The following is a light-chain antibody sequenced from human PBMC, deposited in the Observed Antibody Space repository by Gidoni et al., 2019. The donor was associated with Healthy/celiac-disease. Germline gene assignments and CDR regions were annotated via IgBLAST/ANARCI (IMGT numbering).Light chain of an antibody. J-gene: IGKJ4*01. Sequence: DIQMTQSPSSLSASGGDRVTITCRASQSISSYLKWYQQKRGKAHMRLIYAASSLQSGVPSRFSGRGSGTDFTPTISSLQPEVFASYYWQQSYWTQLTFGGGTKVEIK. CDR2: AAS. CDR3: QQSYWTQLT. CDR1: QSISSY. V-gene: IGKV1-39*01.